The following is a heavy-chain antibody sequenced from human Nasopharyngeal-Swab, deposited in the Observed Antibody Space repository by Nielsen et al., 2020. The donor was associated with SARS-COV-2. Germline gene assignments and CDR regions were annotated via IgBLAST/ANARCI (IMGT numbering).Heavy chain of an antibody. J-gene: IGHJ4*02. CDR1: GGSIAGSTYC. V-gene: IGHV4-39*01. CDR2: IYYSGST. Sequence: SETLSLTCTVSGGSIAGSTYCWGWVRQFPGKGLEWIGSIYYSGSTYYNPSLTSRVTISVDTSKNQFSLKLSSVTASDTAVYYCATTAGYWGQGTLVTVSS. CDR3: ATTAGY.